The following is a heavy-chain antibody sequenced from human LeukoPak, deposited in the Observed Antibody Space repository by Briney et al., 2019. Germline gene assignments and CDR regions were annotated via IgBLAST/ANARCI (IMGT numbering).Heavy chain of an antibody. CDR1: GFTFSDYE. Sequence: GGSLRLSCVVSGFTFSDYEINWVRQAPGKGLEWISYISSSGRTTYYADSVRGRFTISRDNSKNTLYLQMNSLRAEDTAVYYCAKDRYYGSGSYTGNYYYMDVWGKGTTVTISS. CDR3: AKDRYYGSGSYTGNYYYMDV. D-gene: IGHD3-10*01. J-gene: IGHJ6*03. CDR2: ISSSGRTT. V-gene: IGHV3-48*03.